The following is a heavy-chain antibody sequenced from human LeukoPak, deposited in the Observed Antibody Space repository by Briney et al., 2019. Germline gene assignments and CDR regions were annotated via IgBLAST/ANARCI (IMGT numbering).Heavy chain of an antibody. V-gene: IGHV3-23*01. CDR1: GFTFSSYV. Sequence: GGSLRLSCAASGFTFSSYVMTWVRQAPGKGLEWVSTISGSGATTYYADSMKGRFTISRDNSKNTLSLQMNSLRAEDTAVYYCAKIAGFGEWGPNYFDYWGQGTLVTVSS. D-gene: IGHD3-10*01. CDR2: ISGSGATT. J-gene: IGHJ4*02. CDR3: AKIAGFGEWGPNYFDY.